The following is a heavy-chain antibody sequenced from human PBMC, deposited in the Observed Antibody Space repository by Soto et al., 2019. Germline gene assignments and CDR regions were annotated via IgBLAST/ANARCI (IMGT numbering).Heavy chain of an antibody. Sequence: GASVKVSCKASGYTFTSYDINWVRQATGQGLEWMGWMNPNSGNTGYAQKFQGRVTMTRNTSISTAYMELSSLRSEDTAVYYCASGGSDIGGGAFDIWGQGTMVTVSS. V-gene: IGHV1-8*01. J-gene: IGHJ3*02. CDR3: ASGGSDIGGGAFDI. D-gene: IGHD1-26*01. CDR2: MNPNSGNT. CDR1: GYTFTSYD.